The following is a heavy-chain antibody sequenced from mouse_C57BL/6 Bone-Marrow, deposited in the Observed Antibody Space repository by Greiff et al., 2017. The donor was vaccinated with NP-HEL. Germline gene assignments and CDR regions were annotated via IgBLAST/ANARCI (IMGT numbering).Heavy chain of an antibody. CDR3: ALNWDRYYFDY. J-gene: IGHJ2*01. D-gene: IGHD4-1*02. Sequence: QVQLQQSGPELVKPGASVKISCKASGYAFSSSWMNWVKQRPGKGLEWIGRIYPGDGDTNYNGKFKGKATLTADKSSSTAYMQLSSLTSEDSAVYFCALNWDRYYFDYWGQGTTLTVSS. CDR1: GYAFSSSW. CDR2: IYPGDGDT. V-gene: IGHV1-82*01.